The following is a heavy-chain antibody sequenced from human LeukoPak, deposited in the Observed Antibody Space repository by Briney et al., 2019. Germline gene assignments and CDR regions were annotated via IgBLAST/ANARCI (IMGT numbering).Heavy chain of an antibody. CDR3: ARGRGIDSSVKDAFDI. CDR2: IHYSGST. V-gene: IGHV4-39*07. J-gene: IGHJ3*02. Sequence: SETLSLTCTVSGGSISCSSYYWGWIRQPPGKGLEWIGSIHYSGSTYYNPSLKSRVTISVDTSKNQFSLKLSSVTAADTAVYYCARGRGIDSSVKDAFDIWGQGTMVTVSS. D-gene: IGHD3-22*01. CDR1: GGSISCSSYY.